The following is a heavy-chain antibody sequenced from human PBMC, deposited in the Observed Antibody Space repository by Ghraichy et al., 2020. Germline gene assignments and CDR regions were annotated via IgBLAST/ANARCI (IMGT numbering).Heavy chain of an antibody. CDR1: GGSIRSDY. CDR2: IYSSGST. Sequence: SQTLSLTCTVSGGSIRSDYWTWFRQPPGKELEWIGYIYSSGSTNYNPSLRSRVTMSMDTSKNQFSLRLSSVTAADTAVYYCTRDIAPDGSRWFDPWGHGTLVTVSS. CDR3: TRDIAPDGSRWFDP. D-gene: IGHD2-15*01. V-gene: IGHV4-59*01. J-gene: IGHJ5*02.